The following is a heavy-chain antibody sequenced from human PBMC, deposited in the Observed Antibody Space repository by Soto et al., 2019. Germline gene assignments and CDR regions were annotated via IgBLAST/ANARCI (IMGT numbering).Heavy chain of an antibody. D-gene: IGHD2-2*01. CDR2: INPNSGGT. Sequence: ASVKVSCKASGYTFTGYYMHWVRQAPGQGLEWMGWINPNSGGTNYAQKFQGWVTMTRDTSISTAYMELSRLRSDDTAVYYCARDRLRRVVPAAVHYYYYGMDVWGQGTTVTVSS. J-gene: IGHJ6*02. CDR1: GYTFTGYY. CDR3: ARDRLRRVVPAAVHYYYYGMDV. V-gene: IGHV1-2*04.